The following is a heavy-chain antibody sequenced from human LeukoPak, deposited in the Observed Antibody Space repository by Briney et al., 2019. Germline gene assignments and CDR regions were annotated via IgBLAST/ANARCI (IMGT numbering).Heavy chain of an antibody. CDR2: MYYSGST. CDR1: GGSISSYY. V-gene: IGHV4-59*01. Sequence: SETLSLTCTVSGGSISSYYWSWIRQPPGKGLEWIGYMYYSGSTNYNPSLKSRVTISIDTSKNQFSLKLSSVTAADTAVYYCARVLLGDYGLDYWGQGTLVTVSS. J-gene: IGHJ4*02. D-gene: IGHD3-16*01. CDR3: ARVLLGDYGLDY.